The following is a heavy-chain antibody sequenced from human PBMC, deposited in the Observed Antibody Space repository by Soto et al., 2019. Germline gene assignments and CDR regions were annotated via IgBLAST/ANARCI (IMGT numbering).Heavy chain of an antibody. V-gene: IGHV3-11*01. CDR2: ISGRGGTI. D-gene: IGHD1-26*01. CDR3: ARTAWELGVRFDY. Sequence: GGSLRLSCAASGFPFSGFYMTWIRRAPGRGLQCLSYISGRGGTIYYADSVKGRFTISRDNAKNSLDLQMDGLRGDDTGVYYCARTAWELGVRFDYWGQGALVTV. J-gene: IGHJ4*02. CDR1: GFPFSGFY.